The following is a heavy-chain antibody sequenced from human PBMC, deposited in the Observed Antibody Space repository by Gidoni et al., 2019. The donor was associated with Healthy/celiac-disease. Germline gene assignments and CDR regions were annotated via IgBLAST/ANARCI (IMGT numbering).Heavy chain of an antibody. J-gene: IGHJ4*02. Sequence: TNYNPSLKSRVTISVDTSKNQFSLKLSSVTAADTAVYYCARAVYSSGWYLWGQGTLVTVSS. V-gene: IGHV4-59*01. CDR2: T. D-gene: IGHD6-19*01. CDR3: ARAVYSSGWYL.